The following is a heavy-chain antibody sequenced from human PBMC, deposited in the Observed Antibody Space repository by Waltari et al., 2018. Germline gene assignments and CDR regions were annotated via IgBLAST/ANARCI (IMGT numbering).Heavy chain of an antibody. CDR1: GDSMSSTDC. Sequence: QLQLQESGPGLVKPSGTLSITCAVSGDSMSSTDCWSWVRQPPGKELEWVGQARGEGPANYHPSFASRSTISLDTYNKHFSLKLTSATAADTAIYYCARDRGRGLYLDSWGPGTQVTVSP. CDR2: ARGEGPA. J-gene: IGHJ4*02. CDR3: ARDRGRGLYLDS. D-gene: IGHD1-1*01. V-gene: IGHV4-4*02.